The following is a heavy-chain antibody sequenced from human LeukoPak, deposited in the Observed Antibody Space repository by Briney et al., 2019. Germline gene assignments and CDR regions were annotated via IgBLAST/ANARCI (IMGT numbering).Heavy chain of an antibody. V-gene: IGHV3-23*01. CDR1: GFIVSSSH. Sequence: GGSLRLSCAASGFIVSSSHLSWVRQAPGKGLEWVSAISGSGGSTYYADSVKGRFTISRDNSKNTLYLQMNSLRAEDTAVYYCAKDREWELLGYFDYWGQGTLVTVSS. D-gene: IGHD1-26*01. CDR3: AKDREWELLGYFDY. J-gene: IGHJ4*02. CDR2: ISGSGGST.